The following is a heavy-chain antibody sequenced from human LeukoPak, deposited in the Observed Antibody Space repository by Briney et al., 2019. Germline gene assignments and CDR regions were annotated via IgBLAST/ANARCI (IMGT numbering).Heavy chain of an antibody. CDR3: ARLSASITMVAE. CDR1: GYTFTGYD. Sequence: ASVKVSCKASGYTFTGYDMHWVRQAPGQGLEWMGWINPNSGGTNYAQKFQGRVTMTRDTSISTAYMELSRLRSDDTAVYYCARLSASITMVAEWGQGTLVTVSS. J-gene: IGHJ4*02. V-gene: IGHV1-2*02. D-gene: IGHD3-10*01. CDR2: INPNSGGT.